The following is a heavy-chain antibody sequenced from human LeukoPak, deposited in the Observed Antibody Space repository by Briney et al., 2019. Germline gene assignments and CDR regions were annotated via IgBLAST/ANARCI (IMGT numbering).Heavy chain of an antibody. Sequence: ASVKVSCKASGYTFTGYYMHWVRQAPGQGLEWMGWINPNSGSTSYAQKFQGRVTMTRDTSISTAYMELSRLRSDDTAVYYCASQAGYSSSWYDYWGQGTLVTVSS. CDR1: GYTFTGYY. CDR3: ASQAGYSSSWYDY. CDR2: INPNSGST. V-gene: IGHV1-2*02. J-gene: IGHJ4*02. D-gene: IGHD6-13*01.